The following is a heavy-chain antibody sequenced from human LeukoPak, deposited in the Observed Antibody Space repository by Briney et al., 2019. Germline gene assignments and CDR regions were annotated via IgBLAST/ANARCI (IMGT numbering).Heavy chain of an antibody. CDR1: GFTFSDYY. Sequence: GGSLRLSCAASGFTFSDYYTSSIRQAPGKGLEWVSYISSSGSTIYYADSVKGRFTISRDNAKNSLYLQMNSLRAEDTAVYYCARVLRYCSGGNCYSGGLGYMDVWGKGTTVTISS. J-gene: IGHJ6*03. V-gene: IGHV3-11*01. D-gene: IGHD2-15*01. CDR2: ISSSGSTI. CDR3: ARVLRYCSGGNCYSGGLGYMDV.